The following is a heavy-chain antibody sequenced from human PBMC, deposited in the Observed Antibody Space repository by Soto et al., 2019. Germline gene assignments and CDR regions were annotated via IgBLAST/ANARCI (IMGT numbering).Heavy chain of an antibody. Sequence: QVQLVESGGGVVQPGRSLRLSCAASGFTFSSYGMHWVRQAPGKGLEWVAVISYDGSNKYYADSVKGRFTICRDNSKNTLYLQMNSLRAEDTAVYYCARRGWDAFDIWGHGTRVPVSS. CDR2: ISYDGSNK. CDR1: GFTFSSYG. V-gene: IGHV3-30*03. J-gene: IGHJ3*02. CDR3: ARRGWDAFDI.